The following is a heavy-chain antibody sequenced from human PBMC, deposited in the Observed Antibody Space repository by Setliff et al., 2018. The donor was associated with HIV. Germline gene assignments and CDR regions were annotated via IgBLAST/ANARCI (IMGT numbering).Heavy chain of an antibody. J-gene: IGHJ4*02. CDR3: ARPSFGIGGGANFDS. V-gene: IGHV4-39*01. CDR2: IHSPGTV. Sequence: WVRQAPGKGLEWIANIHSPGTVYYNPSLRSRVTISVGTSQSRFSLELTSVTAADTAVYYCARPSFGIGGGANFDSWGQGTLVTVSS. D-gene: IGHD3-3*01.